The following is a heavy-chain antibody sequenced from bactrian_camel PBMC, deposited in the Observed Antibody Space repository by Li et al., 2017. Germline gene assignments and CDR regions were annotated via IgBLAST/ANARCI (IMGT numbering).Heavy chain of an antibody. CDR2: IYGDGVKI. D-gene: IGHD6*01. J-gene: IGHJ4*01. CDR3: AADRFACLKEPGSRWDQNEYHY. V-gene: IGHV3S53*01. Sequence: HVQLVESGGGSVQAGGSLRLSCEASDNFRATMCMGWFRQAPGKEREGVAIIYGDGVKIYYVDSVKGRFTISRDNAKQSVYLQMNSLLPEDTAVYYCAADRFACLKEPGSRWDQNEYHYWGQGTQVTVS. CDR1: DNFRATMC.